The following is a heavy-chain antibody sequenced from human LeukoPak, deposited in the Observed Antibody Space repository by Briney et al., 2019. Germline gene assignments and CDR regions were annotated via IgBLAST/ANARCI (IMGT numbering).Heavy chain of an antibody. CDR3: AGDTHSSSWYDH. V-gene: IGHV3-53*01. CDR1: GFTVSSIY. Sequence: GGSLRLSCAVSGFTVSSIYMSWVRQAPGEGLEWVSFIYSDGNTYYADSVKGRFTLSRDSSRNTLYLQMNSLRVDDTAVYYCAGDTHSSSWYDHWGQGTLVTVSS. D-gene: IGHD6-19*01. CDR2: IYSDGNT. J-gene: IGHJ5*02.